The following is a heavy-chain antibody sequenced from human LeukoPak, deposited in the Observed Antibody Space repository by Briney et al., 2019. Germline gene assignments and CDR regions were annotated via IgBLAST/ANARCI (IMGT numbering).Heavy chain of an antibody. Sequence: SETLSLTCTVSNGSISGYYWSWIRQTPGKGLEWIGYIHYSGTTNYNPSLTSRVTVSLDTSKNQFSLKLSSVTAADTAVYYCARGGAGYNYFDYWGQGTLVTVSS. J-gene: IGHJ4*02. D-gene: IGHD5-24*01. CDR1: NGSISGYY. CDR2: IHYSGTT. CDR3: ARGGAGYNYFDY. V-gene: IGHV4-59*01.